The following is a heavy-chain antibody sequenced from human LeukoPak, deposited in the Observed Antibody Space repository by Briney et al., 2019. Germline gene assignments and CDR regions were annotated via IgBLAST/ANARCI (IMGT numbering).Heavy chain of an antibody. CDR2: ISWNSGKI. CDR1: GFTFRDYA. D-gene: IGHD3-22*01. J-gene: IGHJ4*02. Sequence: PGGSLRLSCAASGFTFRDYAIHWVRQAPGKGLEWVSGISWNSGKIGYADSVKGRFTISRDNAKNSLYLQMNSLRAEDTAFYYCAKDKGEYYDSSSSFDYWGQGTLVTVSS. CDR3: AKDKGEYYDSSSSFDY. V-gene: IGHV3-9*01.